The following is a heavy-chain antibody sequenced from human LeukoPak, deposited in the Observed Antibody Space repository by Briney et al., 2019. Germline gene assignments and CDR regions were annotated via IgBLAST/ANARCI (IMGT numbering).Heavy chain of an antibody. D-gene: IGHD2-2*01. CDR3: ARRLTQYDCFDP. CDR1: GDSVSSNSVT. CDR2: TYYRSTWYN. Sequence: SQTLSLTCAISGDSVSSNSVTWNWIRQSPSRGLEWLGRTYYRSTWYNDYAVSVRGRITVNPDTSKNQFSLHLNSVTPEDTAVYYCARRLTQYDCFDPWGEGILVTVSS. V-gene: IGHV6-1*01. J-gene: IGHJ5*02.